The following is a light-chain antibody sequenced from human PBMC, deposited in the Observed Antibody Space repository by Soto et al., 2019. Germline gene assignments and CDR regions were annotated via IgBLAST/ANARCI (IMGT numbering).Light chain of an antibody. CDR3: QQYSTYLT. Sequence: DLQMTQSPSTVSASVGDTVSIKCRASQSVNNWLAWYQLQPGKAPKLLIYDASTLGSGVPSRFSGSGSGTEFTLTIRRLQPDDFVTYFCQQYSTYLTFGQGTKVEI. CDR1: QSVNNW. J-gene: IGKJ1*01. V-gene: IGKV1-5*01. CDR2: DAS.